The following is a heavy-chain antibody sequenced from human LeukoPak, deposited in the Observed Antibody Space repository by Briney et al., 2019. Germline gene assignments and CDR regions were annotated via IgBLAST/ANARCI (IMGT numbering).Heavy chain of an antibody. CDR3: ARGEQYYYGSGSYYNGN. D-gene: IGHD3-10*01. Sequence: ASVKVSCKASGYTFTSYDINWVRQATGQGLEWMGWMNPNSGNTGYAQKFQGRVTMTRNTSISTAYMELSSLRSEDTAVYYCARGEQYYYGSGSYYNGNWGQGTLVTVSS. CDR2: MNPNSGNT. J-gene: IGHJ4*02. V-gene: IGHV1-8*01. CDR1: GYTFTSYD.